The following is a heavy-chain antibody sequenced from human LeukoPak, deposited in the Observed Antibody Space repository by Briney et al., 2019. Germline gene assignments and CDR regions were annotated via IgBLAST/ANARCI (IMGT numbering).Heavy chain of an antibody. Sequence: PSETLSLTCTVSGGSINSYYWSWIRQPLGKGLEWIGYIYYSGSTNYNPSLKSRVTISVDTSKNQFSLRLSSVTAADTAVYYCARVTGYMTEDYFDYWGQGTLITVSS. CDR1: GGSINSYY. D-gene: IGHD6-13*01. CDR3: ARVTGYMTEDYFDY. J-gene: IGHJ4*02. CDR2: IYYSGST. V-gene: IGHV4-59*01.